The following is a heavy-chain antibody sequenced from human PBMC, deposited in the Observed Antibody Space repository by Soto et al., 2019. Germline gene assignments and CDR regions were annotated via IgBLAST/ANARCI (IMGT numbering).Heavy chain of an antibody. J-gene: IGHJ5*02. CDR1: GYTFAVYY. CDR2: INTNSGDT. Sequence: ASVKVSCKASGYTFAVYYMHWVRQAPGQGLEWIGWINTNSGDTQYAQKFQGRVTMTSETSISTAYMELRSLRVDDTAVYYCARDHQELILYNWFDPWGQGTRVTVSS. D-gene: IGHD1-7*01. V-gene: IGHV1-2*02. CDR3: ARDHQELILYNWFDP.